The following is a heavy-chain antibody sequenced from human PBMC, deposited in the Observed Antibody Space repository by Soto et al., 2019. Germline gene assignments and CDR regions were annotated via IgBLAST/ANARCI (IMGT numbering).Heavy chain of an antibody. V-gene: IGHV4-31*03. J-gene: IGHJ5*02. CDR3: ARLVIGVARTPTWFDP. Sequence: QVQLQESGPGLVKPSQTLSLTCIVSGGSISSSGHYWSWIRHLPGRGLEWIGHIYYSGSTYYNPSLNRRLIISADTSNTHSSLRLSSVTAADTAVYFCARLVIGVARTPTWFDPWGPGTLVTVSS. CDR1: GGSISSSGHY. CDR2: IYYSGST. D-gene: IGHD6-19*01.